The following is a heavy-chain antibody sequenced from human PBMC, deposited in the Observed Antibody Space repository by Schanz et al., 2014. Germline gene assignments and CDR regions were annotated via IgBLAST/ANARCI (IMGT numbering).Heavy chain of an antibody. J-gene: IGHJ4*02. V-gene: IGHV3-48*02. Sequence: VQLVESGGGVAQPGGSLRLSCAASGFSFSDYSMNWVRQAPGKGLEWISYIKISGDVFYTDSVKGRFTISRDNAKSSLYLQMSSLRDEDTAIYYCVRDYNWGFDNWGQGTLVTVSS. CDR3: VRDYNWGFDN. CDR2: IKISGDV. D-gene: IGHD7-27*01. CDR1: GFSFSDYS.